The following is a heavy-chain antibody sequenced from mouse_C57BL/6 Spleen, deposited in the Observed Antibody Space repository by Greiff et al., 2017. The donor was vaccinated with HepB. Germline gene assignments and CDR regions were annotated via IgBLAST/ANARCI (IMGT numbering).Heavy chain of an antibody. CDR2: INPNNGGT. J-gene: IGHJ4*01. CDR1: GYTFTDYN. CDR3: ARSGYGNYERNYYAMDD. V-gene: IGHV1-18*01. D-gene: IGHD2-1*01. Sequence: EVQLQQSGPELVKPGASVKIPCKASGYTFTDYNMDWVKQSHGKSLEWIGDINPNNGGTIYNQKFKGKATLTVDKSSSTAYMELRRLTSEDTAVYYCARSGYGNYERNYYAMDDWGQGTSVTVSS.